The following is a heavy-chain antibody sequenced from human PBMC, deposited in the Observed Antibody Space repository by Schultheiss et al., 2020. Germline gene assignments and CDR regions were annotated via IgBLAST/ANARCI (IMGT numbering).Heavy chain of an antibody. CDR1: GFTFSSYA. D-gene: IGHD6-13*01. CDR3: AGSSWYKRSYYYYMDV. CDR2: ISSNGGST. V-gene: IGHV3-64D*06. Sequence: GGSLRLSCSASGFTFSSYAMHWVRQAPGKGLEYVSAISSNGGSTYYADSVKGRFTISRDNSKNTLYLQMSSLRAEDTAVYYCAGSSWYKRSYYYYMDVWGKGTTVTVSS. J-gene: IGHJ6*03.